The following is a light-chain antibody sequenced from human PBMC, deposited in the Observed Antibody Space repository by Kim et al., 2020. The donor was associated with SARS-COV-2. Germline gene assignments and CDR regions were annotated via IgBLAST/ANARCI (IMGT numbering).Light chain of an antibody. CDR3: QAWHSSTVV. Sequence: SYELTQPPSVSVSPGQTASITCSGDKLGNKYACWYQQKQGQSPVLVIYQDTKRPSGIPERFSGSSPGNTATLTISGTQAMDEADYYCQAWHSSTVVFGEG. CDR1: KLGNKY. J-gene: IGLJ2*01. V-gene: IGLV3-1*01. CDR2: QDT.